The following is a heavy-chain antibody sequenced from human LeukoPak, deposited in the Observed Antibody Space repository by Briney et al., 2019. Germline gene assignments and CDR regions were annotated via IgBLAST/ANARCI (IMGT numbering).Heavy chain of an antibody. D-gene: IGHD3-16*01. CDR3: AGGNSIDV. J-gene: IGHJ6*04. V-gene: IGHV3-7*03. CDR2: IKKDGSGI. Sequence: GGSLRLSCVVSGFPYSNSWMYWVRQDPGKGLEGVANIKKDGSGISYVDSVKGRFIISRDNAMNSLYLQMNSLRVEDTAVYFCAGGNSIDVWGKGTAVTVSS. CDR1: GFPYSNSW.